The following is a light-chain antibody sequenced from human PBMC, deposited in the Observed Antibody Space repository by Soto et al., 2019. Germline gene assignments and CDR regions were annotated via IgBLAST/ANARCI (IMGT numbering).Light chain of an antibody. J-gene: IGLJ3*02. Sequence: QSALTQPASVSGSPGQSITISCTGTSSDVGSYNLVSWYQQHPGKAPKLMIYEVSKRPSGVSNRFSGSKSGITASLTISGLQAEDEADYYCCSYAGSSTSRVFGGGTKLTVL. CDR3: CSYAGSSTSRV. CDR1: SSDVGSYNL. V-gene: IGLV2-23*02. CDR2: EVS.